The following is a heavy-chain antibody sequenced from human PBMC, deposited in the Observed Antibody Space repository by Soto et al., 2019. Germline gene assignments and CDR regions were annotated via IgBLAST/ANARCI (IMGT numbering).Heavy chain of an antibody. CDR3: AQENGVCCHFDN. V-gene: IGHV3-23*01. Sequence: EVQLLESGGGLVQPGGSLRLSCAASGFTFRNFAMGWVRQAPGTGLEGVSAVTSSGGRTNYADSVKGRFTISRYNSKNTLYLQMVSLRAEDTAVYYCAQENGVCCHFDNWGQGTLVTVSS. D-gene: IGHD2-8*01. CDR2: VTSSGGRT. J-gene: IGHJ4*02. CDR1: GFTFRNFA.